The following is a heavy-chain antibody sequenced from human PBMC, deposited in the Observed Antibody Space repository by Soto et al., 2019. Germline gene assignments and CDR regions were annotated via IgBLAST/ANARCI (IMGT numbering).Heavy chain of an antibody. D-gene: IGHD2-15*01. CDR1: GFTFSSYA. CDR2: ISYDGSNR. Sequence: GGSLRLSCAASGFTFSSYAMHWVRQAPGKGLEWVAVISYDGSNRYYADSVKGRFTISRDDSKNTLYLQMNSLRAEDTAVYYCASDQGRWVVTQPGHYWGQGTLVTVSS. J-gene: IGHJ4*02. V-gene: IGHV3-30-3*01. CDR3: ASDQGRWVVTQPGHY.